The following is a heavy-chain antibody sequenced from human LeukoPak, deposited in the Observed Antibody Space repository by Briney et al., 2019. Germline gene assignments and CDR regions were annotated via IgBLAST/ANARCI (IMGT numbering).Heavy chain of an antibody. Sequence: SETLSLTCTVSGGSISSSSYYWGWIRQPPGKGLEWIGSIYYSGSTYYNPSLKSRITISVDTSKNQFSLKLSSVTAADTAVYYCARLVYYDSSGSDYWGQGTLVTVSS. J-gene: IGHJ4*02. CDR1: GGSISSSSYY. CDR2: IYYSGST. V-gene: IGHV4-39*07. CDR3: ARLVYYDSSGSDY. D-gene: IGHD3-22*01.